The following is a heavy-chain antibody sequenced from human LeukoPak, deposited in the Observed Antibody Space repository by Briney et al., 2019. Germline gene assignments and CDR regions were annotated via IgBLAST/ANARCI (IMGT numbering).Heavy chain of an antibody. V-gene: IGHV6-1*01. CDR2: TYYKSEWYN. CDR1: GDSVSTNSAS. D-gene: IGHD2-2*01. Sequence: SQTLSLTCAISGDSVSTNSASWNWIRQSPSRGLEWLGRTYYKSEWYNDYAVSVKSRITINPDTSKNQFSLQLKSVTPEDTAVYYCARGPLGYCSSTSCYGFSRGNWFDPWGQGTLVTVSS. J-gene: IGHJ5*02. CDR3: ARGPLGYCSSTSCYGFSRGNWFDP.